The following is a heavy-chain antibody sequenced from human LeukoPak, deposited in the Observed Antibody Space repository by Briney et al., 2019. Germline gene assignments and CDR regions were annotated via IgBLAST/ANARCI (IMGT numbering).Heavy chain of an antibody. Sequence: GGSLRLSCAASGFTFSDYYMSWIRQAPGKGLEWVSYISSSGSTIYYADSVKGRFTISRDNAKNSLYLQMDSLRAEDTAVYYCARDVHGSSDQFDYWGQGTLVTVSS. CDR1: GFTFSDYY. CDR2: ISSSGSTI. D-gene: IGHD1-26*01. V-gene: IGHV3-11*01. J-gene: IGHJ4*02. CDR3: ARDVHGSSDQFDY.